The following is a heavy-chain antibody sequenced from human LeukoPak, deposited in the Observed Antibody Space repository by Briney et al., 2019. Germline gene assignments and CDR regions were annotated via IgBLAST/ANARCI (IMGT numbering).Heavy chain of an antibody. CDR2: ISGTGDGR. D-gene: IGHD5-12*01. J-gene: IGHJ6*03. CDR1: GFTFNNYA. Sequence: GGSLRLSCAASGFTFNNYAMSWVRQAPGKGLEWVSSISGTGDGRNYADSVKGRFTISRDNAKSSLYLQMNNLRAEDTAVYYCARDPYSGHYGNDYYYYMDVWGKGTTVTISS. CDR3: ARDPYSGHYGNDYYYYMDV. V-gene: IGHV3-23*01.